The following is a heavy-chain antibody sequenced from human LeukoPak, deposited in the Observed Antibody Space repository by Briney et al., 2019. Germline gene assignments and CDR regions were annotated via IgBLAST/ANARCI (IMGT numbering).Heavy chain of an antibody. CDR2: ISHDGNSR. V-gene: IGHV3-30*18. D-gene: IGHD5-24*01. Sequence: PGKSLRLSCATSGFSFYNLAFHWVRQAPGKGLEWVSLISHDGNSRKYADSVKGRFIVSRDNSKNSLYLQMNFLRAEYTAFYYCAKLLRDVTIYDFWGHGALVTVSS. J-gene: IGHJ4*01. CDR3: AKLLRDVTIYDF. CDR1: GFSFYNLA.